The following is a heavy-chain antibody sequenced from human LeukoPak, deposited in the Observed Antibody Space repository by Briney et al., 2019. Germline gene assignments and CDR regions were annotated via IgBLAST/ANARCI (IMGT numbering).Heavy chain of an antibody. D-gene: IGHD5-18*01. CDR2: ISGSGIST. Sequence: GESLRLSCAASGFTFSSYAMSWVRQAPGKGLEWVSAISGSGISTYYADSVKGRFTISRDSSKNTLYLQMNSLRAEDTAVYYCAKSSGYSYGEPFDYWGQGTLVTVSS. CDR1: GFTFSSYA. CDR3: AKSSGYSYGEPFDY. J-gene: IGHJ4*02. V-gene: IGHV3-23*01.